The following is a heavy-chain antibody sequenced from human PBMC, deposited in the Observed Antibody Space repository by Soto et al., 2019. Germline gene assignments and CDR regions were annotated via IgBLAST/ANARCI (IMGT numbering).Heavy chain of an antibody. D-gene: IGHD1-1*01. CDR3: ASGQDAYKVRY. J-gene: IGHJ4*02. CDR1: GGSISSGGTGSY. CDR2: IYYTGNP. V-gene: IGHV4-31*03. Sequence: QVQLQESGPGLVKPSQTLSLTCTVSGGSISSGGTGSYWTWIRQLPGKGLEWIGYIYYTGNPYYNPSLKSRPTIAIDTSENQFSLKLTSVTAADTAVYFCASGQDAYKVRYGGQGTLVTVSS.